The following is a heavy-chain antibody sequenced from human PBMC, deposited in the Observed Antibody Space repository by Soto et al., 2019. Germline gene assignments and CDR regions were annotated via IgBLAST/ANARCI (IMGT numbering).Heavy chain of an antibody. Sequence: QVQLVQSGAEVKKPGASVKVSCKASGYTFTSYGISWVRQAPGQGLEWMGWISAYNGNTNYAQKLQGRVTMTTETSTSTAYMELRSLRSDDTAVYYCARSDCSGGSCYLFWFDPWGQGTLVTVSS. CDR3: ARSDCSGGSCYLFWFDP. J-gene: IGHJ5*02. D-gene: IGHD2-15*01. V-gene: IGHV1-18*01. CDR1: GYTFTSYG. CDR2: ISAYNGNT.